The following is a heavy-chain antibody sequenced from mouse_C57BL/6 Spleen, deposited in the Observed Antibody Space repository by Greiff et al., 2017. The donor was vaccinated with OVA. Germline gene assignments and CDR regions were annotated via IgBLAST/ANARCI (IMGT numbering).Heavy chain of an antibody. V-gene: IGHV14-2*01. D-gene: IGHD2-10*01. CDR3: ARGLLNYAMDY. CDR2: LDPEDGET. CDR1: GFNIKDYY. J-gene: IGHJ4*01. Sequence: VQLQQSGAELVKPGASVKLSCTASGFNIKDYYMPWVKQRTEQGLEWIGRLDPEDGETKYAPKFQGPATITADTSSNTAYLQLSSLTSEDTAVYYCARGLLNYAMDYWGQGTSVTVSS.